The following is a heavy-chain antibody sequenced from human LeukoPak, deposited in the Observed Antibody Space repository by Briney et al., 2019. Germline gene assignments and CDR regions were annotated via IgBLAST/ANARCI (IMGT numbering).Heavy chain of an antibody. Sequence: KASETLSLTCTVSGGSISSTTYYWGWIRQPPGKGLEWIGSIYYSGSTYYNPSLKSRVTISVDTSKNQFSLKLSSVTAADTAVYYCARFRRGRVTAILYAFDIWGQGTMVTVSS. J-gene: IGHJ3*02. CDR2: IYYSGST. D-gene: IGHD2-21*02. CDR3: ARFRRGRVTAILYAFDI. V-gene: IGHV4-39*07. CDR1: GGSISSTTYY.